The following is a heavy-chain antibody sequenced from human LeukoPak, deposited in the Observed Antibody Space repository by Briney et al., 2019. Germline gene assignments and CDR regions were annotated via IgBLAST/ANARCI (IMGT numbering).Heavy chain of an antibody. CDR1: GFTFSSYA. V-gene: IGHV3-23*01. CDR2: ITSGGGDT. J-gene: IGHJ4*02. D-gene: IGHD3-16*02. Sequence: GGSLRLSCAASGFTFSSYAMSWVRQAPGKGLEWVSAITSGGGDTYHADTVKGRITISRDNSRNTLYLQMNSLQVEDTAVYYCAKTSGNYRLPIDQWGQGTLVTVSS. CDR3: AKTSGNYRLPIDQ.